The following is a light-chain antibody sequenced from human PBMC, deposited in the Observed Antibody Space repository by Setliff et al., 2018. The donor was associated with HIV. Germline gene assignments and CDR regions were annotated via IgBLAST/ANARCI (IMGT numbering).Light chain of an antibody. CDR3: QQYGSSLYT. Sequence: EIVLTQPPGTLSLSPGERATLSCRASQSVSRYFAWYQQKPGQAPRLLINGASNRATGIPDRFSGSGSGTDFTLTISRLEPEDFAMYYCQQYGSSLYTFGGGTKVDIK. CDR1: QSVSRY. CDR2: GAS. J-gene: IGKJ4*01. V-gene: IGKV3-20*01.